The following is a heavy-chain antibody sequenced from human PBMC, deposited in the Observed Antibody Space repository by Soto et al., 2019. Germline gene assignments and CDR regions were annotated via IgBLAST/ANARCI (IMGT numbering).Heavy chain of an antibody. CDR2: INPSGGST. CDR3: ARGGYDSSGYYDSRYYYYGMDV. Sequence: QVQLVQSGAEVKKPGASVKVSCKASGYTFTSYYMHWVRQAPGQGLEWMGIINPSGGSTSYAQKFQGRVPMTRDTSTSTVDMELSSQRSEDTAVYYCARGGYDSSGYYDSRYYYYGMDVWGQGTTVTVSS. D-gene: IGHD3-22*01. V-gene: IGHV1-46*01. J-gene: IGHJ6*02. CDR1: GYTFTSYY.